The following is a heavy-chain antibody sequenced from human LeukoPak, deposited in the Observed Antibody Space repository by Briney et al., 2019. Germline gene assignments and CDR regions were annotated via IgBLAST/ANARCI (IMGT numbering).Heavy chain of an antibody. CDR1: GFTFSSYA. J-gene: IGHJ4*02. CDR3: ARGDSSSWYAFDY. D-gene: IGHD6-13*01. V-gene: IGHV3-23*01. CDR2: ISGSGGST. Sequence: GGSLRLSCAASGFTFSSYAMSWVRQAPGKGLEWVSAISGSGGSTYYADSVKGRFTISRDNAKNSLYLQMNSLRAEDTAVYYCARGDSSSWYAFDYWGQGTLVTVSS.